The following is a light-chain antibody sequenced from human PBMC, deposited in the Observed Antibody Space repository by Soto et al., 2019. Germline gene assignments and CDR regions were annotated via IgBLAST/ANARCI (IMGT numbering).Light chain of an antibody. CDR3: QQSYSPPWT. CDR1: QSVSSSY. J-gene: IGKJ1*01. V-gene: IGKV3-20*01. Sequence: EIVLTQSPGTLSLSPGERATLSCRASQSVSSSYLAWYQQKPGQAPRLLIYGASSRATGIPDRFSGSGSGTDFTLTISRLEPEDFATYYCQQSYSPPWTFGQGTKVEIK. CDR2: GAS.